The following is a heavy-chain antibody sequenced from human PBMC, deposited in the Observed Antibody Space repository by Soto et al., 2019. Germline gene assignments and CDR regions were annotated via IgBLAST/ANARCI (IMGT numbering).Heavy chain of an antibody. V-gene: IGHV3-30*18. D-gene: IGHD3-22*01. CDR3: AKATIVVVELVGMDV. CDR1: GFTFSSYG. CDR2: ISYDGSNK. J-gene: IGHJ6*02. Sequence: GGSLRLSCAASGFTFSSYGMHWVRQAPGKGLEWVAVISYDGSNKYYADSVKGRFTISRDNSKNTLYLQMNSLRAEDTAVYYCAKATIVVVELVGMDVWGQGTTVTVSS.